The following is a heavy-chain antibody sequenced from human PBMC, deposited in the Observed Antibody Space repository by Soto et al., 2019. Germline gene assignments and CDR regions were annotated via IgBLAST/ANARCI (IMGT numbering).Heavy chain of an antibody. CDR3: ARGDDYGDYAVIPYYMDV. V-gene: IGHV3-21*01. Sequence: EGQLVESGGGLVKPGGSLRLSCAASGFTFTNYNMNWVRQAPGKGLEWVSSISSSGRYIFYADSVKGRFTISRDNPQNSLSLQMNSLGAEDTAVYHCARGDDYGDYAVIPYYMDVWGKGTTVTVSS. CDR1: GFTFTNYN. CDR2: ISSSGRYI. D-gene: IGHD4-17*01. J-gene: IGHJ6*03.